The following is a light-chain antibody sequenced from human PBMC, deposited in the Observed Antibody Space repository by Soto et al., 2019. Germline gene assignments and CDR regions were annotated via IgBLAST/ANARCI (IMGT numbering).Light chain of an antibody. CDR3: SSYTSSILYV. J-gene: IGLJ1*01. Sequence: QSALTQPASVSRSPGQSITISCTGTSSDVGGYNYVSWYQQHPGKAPKLMIYDVSNRPSGVSNRFSGSKSGNTASLTISGLQAEHEADYYCSSYTSSILYVFGTSTKVTVL. CDR1: SSDVGGYNY. V-gene: IGLV2-14*01. CDR2: DVS.